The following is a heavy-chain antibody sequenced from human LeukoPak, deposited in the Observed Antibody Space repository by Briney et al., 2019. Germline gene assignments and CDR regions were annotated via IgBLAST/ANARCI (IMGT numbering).Heavy chain of an antibody. D-gene: IGHD3-10*01. Sequence: GGSLRLSCAASGFTFSDSAMTWVRQAPGKGLEWVSLISASGVSTYYADSVKGRFAISRDNAENSLDLQMSSLRVEDTAVYFCAREIRGEGFDYWGQGTLVTVSS. CDR2: ISASGVST. V-gene: IGHV3-23*01. J-gene: IGHJ4*02. CDR3: AREIRGEGFDY. CDR1: GFTFSDSA.